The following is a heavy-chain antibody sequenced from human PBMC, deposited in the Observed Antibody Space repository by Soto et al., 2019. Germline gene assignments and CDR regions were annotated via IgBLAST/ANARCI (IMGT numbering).Heavy chain of an antibody. CDR2: IIPIFGSR. V-gene: IGHV1-69*01. CDR3: ARGETYLGV. CDR1: RDAFSKYA. J-gene: IGHJ6*02. D-gene: IGHD3-16*01. Sequence: QVQLVQSGAEVKKPGSSVKVSCKASRDAFSKYAFNWVRQAPGQGLEWMGWIIPIFGSRKYAEKFQGRVTITADESTSTAYMELRSLRFEDTTVYYCARGETYLGVWGQGTTVIVSS.